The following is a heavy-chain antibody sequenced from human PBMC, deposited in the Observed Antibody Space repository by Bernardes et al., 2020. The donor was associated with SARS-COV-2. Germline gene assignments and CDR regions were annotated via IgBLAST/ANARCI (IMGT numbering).Heavy chain of an antibody. Sequence: GGSLRLSCAASGFTFSSYSMNWVRQAPGKGLEWVSYITSSSSTIYYADSVKGRFTISRDNAKNSLYLQMNSLRDEDTAVYYCARDQTVTTLIQYFSYGMDEGSQGTKVTVSS. CDR2: ITSSSSTI. CDR1: GFTFSSYS. V-gene: IGHV3-48*02. D-gene: IGHD4-4*01. J-gene: IGHJ6*02. CDR3: ARDQTVTTLIQYFSYGMDE.